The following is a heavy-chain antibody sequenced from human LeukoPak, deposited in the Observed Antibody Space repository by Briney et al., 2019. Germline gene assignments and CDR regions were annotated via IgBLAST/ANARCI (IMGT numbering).Heavy chain of an antibody. V-gene: IGHV3-30*18. J-gene: IGHJ3*02. Sequence: HWVRQAPXKGLEWVAVISYDGSNKYYADSVKGRFTISRDNSKNTLYLQMNSLRAEDTAVYYCAKDSPHDAFDIWGQGTMVTVSS. CDR3: AKDSPHDAFDI. CDR2: ISYDGSNK.